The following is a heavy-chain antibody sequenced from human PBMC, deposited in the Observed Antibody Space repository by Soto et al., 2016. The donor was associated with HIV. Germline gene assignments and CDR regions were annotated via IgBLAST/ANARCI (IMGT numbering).Heavy chain of an antibody. CDR3: ARETADSSGYYYRY. J-gene: IGHJ4*02. CDR2: MNPNSGNT. D-gene: IGHD3-22*01. Sequence: QVKLVQSGAEVKKPGASVKVSCKASGYTFTSYDINWVRQATGQGLEWMGWMNPNSGNTGYAQKFQGRVTITRNTSISTAYMELSSLRSEDTAVYYCARETADSSGYYYRYWGQGTLVTVSS. V-gene: IGHV1-8*03. CDR1: GYTFTSYD.